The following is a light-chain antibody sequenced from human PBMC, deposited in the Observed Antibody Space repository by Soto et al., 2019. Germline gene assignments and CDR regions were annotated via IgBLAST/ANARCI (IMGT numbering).Light chain of an antibody. CDR1: QGIRND. CDR2: AAS. V-gene: IGKV1-6*01. CDR3: LQDYNDPLT. J-gene: IGKJ4*01. Sequence: AVQMTQSPSSLSASVGDRVTITCQASQGIRNDLGWYQQKPGKAPKLLIYAASSLQGGVPSRFSGSGSGTDFTLTISSLQPEDFATYYCLQDYNDPLTLGGGTKVEIK.